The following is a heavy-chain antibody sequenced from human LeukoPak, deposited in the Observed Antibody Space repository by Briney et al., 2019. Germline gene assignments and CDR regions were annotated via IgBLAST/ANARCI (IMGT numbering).Heavy chain of an antibody. V-gene: IGHV3-7*03. CDR3: AKGIGSGSYYLFDY. Sequence: GGSLRLFCAASGFTFSSHCMTWVRQAPGKGLEWVANIKQDGSEKYYVDSVKGRFTISRDNSKNTLYLQMNSLRAEDTAVYYCAKGIGSGSYYLFDYWGQGTLVTVSS. D-gene: IGHD3-10*01. J-gene: IGHJ4*02. CDR1: GFTFSSHC. CDR2: IKQDGSEK.